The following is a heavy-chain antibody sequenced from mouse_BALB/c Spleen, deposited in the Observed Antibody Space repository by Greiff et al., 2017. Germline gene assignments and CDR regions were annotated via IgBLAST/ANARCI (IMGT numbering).Heavy chain of an antibody. J-gene: IGHJ3*01. CDR2: INPSNGGT. V-gene: IGHV1S81*02. CDR1: GYTFTSYY. D-gene: IGHD2-1*01. CDR3: TRGGNYFY. Sequence: VHLVESGAELVKPGASVKLSCKASGYTFTSYYMYWVKQRPGQGLEWIGEINPSNGGTNFNEKFKSKATLTVDKSSSTAYMQLSSLTSEDSAVYYCTRGGNYFYWGQGTLVTVSA.